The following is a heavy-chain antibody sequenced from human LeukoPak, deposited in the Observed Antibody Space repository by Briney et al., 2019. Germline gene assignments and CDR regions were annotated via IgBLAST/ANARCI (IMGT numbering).Heavy chain of an antibody. D-gene: IGHD1-26*01. CDR2: ISGSGGST. J-gene: IGHJ4*02. V-gene: IGHV3-23*01. CDR1: EFIFSSFA. Sequence: PGGSLRLSCAASEFIFSSFAMSWVRQAPGKGLEWVSAISGSGGSTYYADSVKGRFTISRDNSKNTLYLQMNSLRAEDTALYYCARDEEGGSYPLDYWGQGTLVTVSS. CDR3: ARDEEGGSYPLDY.